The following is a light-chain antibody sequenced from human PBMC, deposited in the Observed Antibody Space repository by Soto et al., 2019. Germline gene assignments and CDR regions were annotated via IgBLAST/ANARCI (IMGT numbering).Light chain of an antibody. CDR3: QQYEDSPYS. J-gene: IGKJ2*03. Sequence: EIVMTQSPGTLSLSPGERATLSCRASQTLPRRHLAWYQQKPGQAPRLLFYSASSRVNGVPDRFSGSESGTDFTLTITRLEPEDFAVYHCQQYEDSPYSFGSGTKLEIK. V-gene: IGKV3-20*01. CDR2: SAS. CDR1: QTLPRRH.